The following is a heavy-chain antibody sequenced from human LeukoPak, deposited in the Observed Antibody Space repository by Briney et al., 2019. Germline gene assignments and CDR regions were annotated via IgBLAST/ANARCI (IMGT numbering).Heavy chain of an antibody. V-gene: IGHV4-59*01. CDR3: ARGDGYNRY. CDR2: IYYSGST. J-gene: IGHJ4*02. D-gene: IGHD5-24*01. CDR1: GASISGYY. Sequence: SETLSLTCTVSGASISGYYWSWIRRPPGKELEWIGYIYYSGSTNYNPSLKSRVTISVDTSKNQFSLKLSSVTAADTAVYYCARGDGYNRYWGQGTLVTVSS.